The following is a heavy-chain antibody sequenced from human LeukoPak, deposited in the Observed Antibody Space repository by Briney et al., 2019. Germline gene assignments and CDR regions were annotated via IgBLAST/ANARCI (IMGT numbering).Heavy chain of an antibody. CDR1: GYSFTSYL. V-gene: IGHV5-51*01. CDR2: IYPGDSDT. J-gene: IGHJ4*02. D-gene: IGHD3-22*01. Sequence: GESLKISCRGSGYSFTSYLISWVRQMPGKGLGGMAIIYPGDSDTIYSPSFQGQVTISADKSISTAYLQWSSLKASDTAMYFCARLLSSGVYYYDSWGQGTLVTVSS. CDR3: ARLLSSGVYYYDS.